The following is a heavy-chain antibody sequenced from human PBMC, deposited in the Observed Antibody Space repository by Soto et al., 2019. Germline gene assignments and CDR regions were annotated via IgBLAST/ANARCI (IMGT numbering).Heavy chain of an antibody. CDR2: ISYDGSNK. J-gene: IGHJ6*02. CDR1: GFTISSYC. V-gene: IGHV3-30*03. Sequence: PGGSLRLSCAASGFTISSYCMHWVRQAPGKGLEWVAVISYDGSNKYYADSVKGRFTISRDNSKTTLYLQMNSLRAEDTAVYYCATDKGYYYYGMDVCGQGTTITVS. CDR3: ATDKGYYYYGMDV. D-gene: IGHD2-15*01.